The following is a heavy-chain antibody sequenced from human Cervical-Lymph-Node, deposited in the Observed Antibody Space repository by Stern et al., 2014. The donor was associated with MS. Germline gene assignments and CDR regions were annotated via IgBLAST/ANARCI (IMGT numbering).Heavy chain of an antibody. CDR2: ISYDGSTK. D-gene: IGHD4-17*01. V-gene: IGHV3-30*01. CDR3: ATPVAAVTTYY. Sequence: VQLVESGGGVVQPGRSLRLSCAASGYTFSSYPMHWVRQAPGKGLECVAVISYDGSTKNYAESVKGRFTISRDNSKNTVYLQMNSLRAEDTAVYYCATPVAAVTTYYWGQGTLVTVSS. J-gene: IGHJ4*02. CDR1: GYTFSSYP.